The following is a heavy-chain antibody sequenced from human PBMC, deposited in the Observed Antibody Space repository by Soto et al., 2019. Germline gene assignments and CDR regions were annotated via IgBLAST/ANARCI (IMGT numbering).Heavy chain of an antibody. J-gene: IGHJ5*02. CDR2: IYYSGST. Sequence: PSEILSLTCTVWGGSISSSSYYCGWIRKPPGKGLEWIGSIYYSGSTYYNPSLKSRVTISVDTSKNQFSLKLSSVTAADTAVYYCARPLNYYDSSGYYHWGQGTLVTVSS. CDR3: ARPLNYYDSSGYYH. CDR1: GGSISSSSYY. V-gene: IGHV4-39*01. D-gene: IGHD3-22*01.